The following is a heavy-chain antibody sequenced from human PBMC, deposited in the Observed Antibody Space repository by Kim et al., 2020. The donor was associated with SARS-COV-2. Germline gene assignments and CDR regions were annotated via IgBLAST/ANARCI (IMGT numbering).Heavy chain of an antibody. V-gene: IGHV3-30*18. CDR3: AKSERAGVLYFDL. J-gene: IGHJ2*01. D-gene: IGHD6-25*01. Sequence: GGSLRLSCAASGFTFSSYGMHWVRQAPGKGLEWVTVISYDGSNKYYADSVKGRFTISRDNSKNTLYLQMNSLRAEDTAVYYCAKSERAGVLYFDLWGRGT. CDR1: GFTFSSYG. CDR2: ISYDGSNK.